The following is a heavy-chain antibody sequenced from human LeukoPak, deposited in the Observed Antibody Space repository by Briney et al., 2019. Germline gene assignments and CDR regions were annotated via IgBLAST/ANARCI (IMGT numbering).Heavy chain of an antibody. CDR2: ISSSGSTI. V-gene: IGHV3-48*03. D-gene: IGHD3-9*01. CDR3: ARGGYDILTGYPDAFDI. J-gene: IGHJ3*02. Sequence: GGSLRLSCAASGFTFSSYEMNWVRQAPGKGLEWVSYISSSGSTIYYADSVKGRFTISRDNTKNSLYLQMNSLRAEDTAVYYCARGGYDILTGYPDAFDIWGQGTMVTVSS. CDR1: GFTFSSYE.